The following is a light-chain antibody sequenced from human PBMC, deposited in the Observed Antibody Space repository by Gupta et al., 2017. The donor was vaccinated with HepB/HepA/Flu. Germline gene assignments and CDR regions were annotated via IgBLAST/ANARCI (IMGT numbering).Light chain of an antibody. CDR3: QHYDNSPMCT. CDR1: QSISNSY. Sequence: EIVLTQSPGTLSLSPGERATLSCRASQSISNSYLAWYQQKPGQAPRLLIYAASSRATGIPHRFSFRGSGTDFTLPISRLEPEDFAVYYFQHYDNSPMCTFGQGTKLEIK. J-gene: IGKJ2*02. V-gene: IGKV3-20*01. CDR2: AAS.